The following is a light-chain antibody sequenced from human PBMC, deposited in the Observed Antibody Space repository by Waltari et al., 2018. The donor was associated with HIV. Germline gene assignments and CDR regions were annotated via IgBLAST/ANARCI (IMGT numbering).Light chain of an antibody. CDR3: QQYYSTPYT. Sequence: DIVMTQSPDSLAVSLCERATINCKSSQSVLYSSNNKKYLAWYQQKPGQPPKLLIYWAFIRESGVPDRFSGSGSGTDFTLTISSLQAEDVAVYYCQQYYSTPYTFGQGTKLEIK. V-gene: IGKV4-1*01. CDR2: WAF. CDR1: QSVLYSSNNKKY. J-gene: IGKJ2*01.